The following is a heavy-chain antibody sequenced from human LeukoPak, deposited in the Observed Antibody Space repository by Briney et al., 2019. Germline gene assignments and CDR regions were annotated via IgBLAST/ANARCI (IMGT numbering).Heavy chain of an antibody. V-gene: IGHV3-30*03. CDR3: ARACSGGSCYLLAFDI. D-gene: IGHD2-15*01. Sequence: PGGSLGFSCAASGFTFSRYGIHWVRQAPGKGLDWVAVISYDGNKKDYADSVKGRFTISRDNSKNTLYLQMNSLRADDTAVYYCARACSGGSCYLLAFDIWGQGTMVTVSS. CDR1: GFTFSRYG. CDR2: ISYDGNKK. J-gene: IGHJ3*02.